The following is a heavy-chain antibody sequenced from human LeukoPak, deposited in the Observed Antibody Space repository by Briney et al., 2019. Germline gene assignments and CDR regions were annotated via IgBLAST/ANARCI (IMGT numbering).Heavy chain of an antibody. CDR1: GFSFSDFY. V-gene: IGHV3-11*01. J-gene: IGHJ4*02. CDR2: ISGSGSDI. Sequence: GGSLRLSCEASGFSFSDFYMTWLRQAPGKGLEWVSYISGSGSDINYADSVKGRFTISRDNAENSLYLQMNSLRAEDTAMYYCTRDPRLVDYWGQGTLVTVSS. CDR3: TRDPRLVDY.